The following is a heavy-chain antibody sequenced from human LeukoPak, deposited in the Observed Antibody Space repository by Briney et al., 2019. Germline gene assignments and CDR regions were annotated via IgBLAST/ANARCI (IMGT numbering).Heavy chain of an antibody. Sequence: PGGSLRLSCAASGFSFSSYAMSWVRQAPGKGLEWVSAISGSGGSTYYADSVKGRFTISRDNSKNTLYLQMNSLRAEDTAVYYCAGPPIGRYFQHWGQGTLVTVSS. J-gene: IGHJ1*01. CDR1: GFSFSSYA. CDR2: ISGSGGST. V-gene: IGHV3-23*01. CDR3: AGPPIGRYFQH. D-gene: IGHD2/OR15-2a*01.